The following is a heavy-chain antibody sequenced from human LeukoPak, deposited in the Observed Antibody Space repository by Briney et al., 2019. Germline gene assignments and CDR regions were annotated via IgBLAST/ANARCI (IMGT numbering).Heavy chain of an antibody. V-gene: IGHV1-8*03. CDR2: MNPNSGNT. CDR1: GYTLTSYD. D-gene: IGHD4-23*01. J-gene: IGHJ4*02. Sequence: ASVKVSCKASGYTLTSYDINWVRQATGQGLEWMGWMNPNSGNTGYAQKFQGRVTITRNTSISTAYMELSSLRSEDTAVYYCARLDSYDYGGNDYWGQGTLVTVSS. CDR3: ARLDSYDYGGNDY.